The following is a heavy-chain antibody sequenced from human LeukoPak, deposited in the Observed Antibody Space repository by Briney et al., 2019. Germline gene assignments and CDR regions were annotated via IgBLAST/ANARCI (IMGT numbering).Heavy chain of an antibody. D-gene: IGHD2-2*01. Sequence: SVKVSCKASGGTFSSYAISWVRQAPGQGLEWMGRIIPIFGIANYAQKFQGRVTITADNSTSTAYMELSSLRSEDTAVYYCARGRCSSTSCPFDYWGQGTLVTVSS. CDR1: GGTFSSYA. CDR3: ARGRCSSTSCPFDY. CDR2: IIPIFGIA. V-gene: IGHV1-69*04. J-gene: IGHJ4*02.